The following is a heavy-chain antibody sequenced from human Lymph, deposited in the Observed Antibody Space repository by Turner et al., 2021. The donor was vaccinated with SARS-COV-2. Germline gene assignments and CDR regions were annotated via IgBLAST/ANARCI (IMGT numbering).Heavy chain of an antibody. CDR1: GFTFDDYA. Sequence: EVQLVESGGGVVQPGGSLRLSCAAYGFTFDDYARPWVRQAPGKGLEWVSLISGDGGSTYYADSVKGRFTISRDDSKNSLYLQINSLRTEDTALYYCAKEGLSGRRLQFVPYFAYWGQGTLVSVSS. D-gene: IGHD5-12*01. CDR3: AKEGLSGRRLQFVPYFAY. V-gene: IGHV3-43*02. CDR2: ISGDGGST. J-gene: IGHJ4*02.